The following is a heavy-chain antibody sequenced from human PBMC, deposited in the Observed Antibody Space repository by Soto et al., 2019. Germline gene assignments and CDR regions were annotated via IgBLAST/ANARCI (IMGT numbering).Heavy chain of an antibody. Sequence: EVQLVESGGGLVQPGGSLRLSCAASGFAFSSEWMHWVRQAPGKGLVWVSRIDPYDTGITYADSVKGRFTISRDNAKNTLYLQMNSLRAEDTAGYYCTSYTFGARDSWGQGTLVTVSS. V-gene: IGHV3-74*01. J-gene: IGHJ4*02. CDR2: IDPYDTGI. CDR1: GFAFSSEW. CDR3: TSYTFGARDS. D-gene: IGHD3-16*01.